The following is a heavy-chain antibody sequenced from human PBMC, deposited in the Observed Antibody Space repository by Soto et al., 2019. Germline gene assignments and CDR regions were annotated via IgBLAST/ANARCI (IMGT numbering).Heavy chain of an antibody. V-gene: IGHV3-30-3*01. J-gene: IGHJ6*02. CDR2: ISYDGSNK. D-gene: IGHD2-15*01. Sequence: PGGSLRLSCAASGFTFSSYAMHWVRQAPGKGLEWVAVISYDGSNKYYADSVKGRFTISRDNSKNTLYLQMNSLRAEDTAVYYCARNGGSGYYYVGYGMDVWGQGTTVTVSS. CDR3: ARNGGSGYYYVGYGMDV. CDR1: GFTFSSYA.